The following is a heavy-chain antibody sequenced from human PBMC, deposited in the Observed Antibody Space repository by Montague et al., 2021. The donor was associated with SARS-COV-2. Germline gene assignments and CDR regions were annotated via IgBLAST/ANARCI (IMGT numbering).Heavy chain of an antibody. V-gene: IGHV4-59*01. CDR3: ARAIGSKYSSGWYYYYYGMDD. J-gene: IGHJ6*02. Sequence: SETLSLTCTVSGGSISSYYWSWIRQPPGKGLEWIGYIYYSGSTTYNPSLQSRVTISVDTSKNQFSLKLSSVTAADTAVYYWARAIGSKYSSGWYYYYYGMDDWGQGTTVTVSS. CDR1: GGSISSYY. D-gene: IGHD6-19*01. CDR2: IYYSGST.